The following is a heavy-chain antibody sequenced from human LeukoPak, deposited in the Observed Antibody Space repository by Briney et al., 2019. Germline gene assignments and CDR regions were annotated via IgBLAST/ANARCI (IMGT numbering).Heavy chain of an antibody. CDR3: AKDAGDSYH. V-gene: IGHV3-23*01. J-gene: IGHJ5*02. Sequence: PGGSLRLSCAASGLTFSSYAMTWVRQAPGKGLEWVSTISDSGGSTYYADSIKGRFTISRDNSKNTLYLQMYSLRVEDTAVYYCAKDAGDSYHWGRGTLVTVSS. CDR1: GLTFSSYA. CDR2: ISDSGGST.